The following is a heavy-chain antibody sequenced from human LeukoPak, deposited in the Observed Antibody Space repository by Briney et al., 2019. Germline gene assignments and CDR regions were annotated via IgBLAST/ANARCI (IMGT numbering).Heavy chain of an antibody. J-gene: IGHJ4*02. CDR2: ISWNSGSI. D-gene: IGHD3-22*01. CDR3: AKDSHRDTYYYDSSGYYYCDY. V-gene: IGHV3-9*01. CDR1: GFTFDDYA. Sequence: GGSLRLSCAASGFTFDDYAMHWVRQAPGKGLKWVSGISWNSGSIGYADSVKGRFTISRDNAKNSLYLQMNSLRAEDTALYYCAKDSHRDTYYYDSSGYYYCDYWGQGTLVTVSS.